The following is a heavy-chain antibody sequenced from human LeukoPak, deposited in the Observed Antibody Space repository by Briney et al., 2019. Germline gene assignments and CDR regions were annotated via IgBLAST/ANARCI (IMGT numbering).Heavy chain of an antibody. Sequence: ASVKVSCKASGYTFTSNGISWVRQAPGQGLEWMGWIGAYNGNTNYAQKLQGRVTMTTDTSTSTAYMELRSLRSDDTAVYYCARDGYSYGYYYYYGMDVWGQGTTVTVSS. J-gene: IGHJ6*02. CDR2: IGAYNGNT. D-gene: IGHD5-18*01. CDR1: GYTFTSNG. CDR3: ARDGYSYGYYYYYGMDV. V-gene: IGHV1-18*01.